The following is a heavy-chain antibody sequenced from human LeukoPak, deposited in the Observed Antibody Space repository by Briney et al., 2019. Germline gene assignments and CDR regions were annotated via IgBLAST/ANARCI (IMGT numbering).Heavy chain of an antibody. J-gene: IGHJ3*02. D-gene: IGHD3-9*01. CDR1: EFHFAIYW. Sequence: GGFLRLSCSVSEFHFAIYWMTWVRQAPWKGLEWVGNIKQDGSDKNYVDSVRGRFTISRDNAMKLLYLQMISLRAEDTAVYYCARDLPDVLTGYSDLAFDIWGQGTMVTVSS. CDR2: IKQDGSDK. CDR3: ARDLPDVLTGYSDLAFDI. V-gene: IGHV3-7*03.